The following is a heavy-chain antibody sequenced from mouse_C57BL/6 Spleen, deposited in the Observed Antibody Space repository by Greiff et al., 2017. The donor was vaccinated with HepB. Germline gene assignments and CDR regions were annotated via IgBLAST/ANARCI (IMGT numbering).Heavy chain of an antibody. CDR1: GYTFTSYW. J-gene: IGHJ2*01. CDR2: IYPGSGST. V-gene: IGHV1-55*01. Sequence: VQLQQSGAELVKPGASVKMSCKASGYTFTSYWITWVKQRPGQGLEWIGDIYPGSGSTNYNEKFKSKATLTVDTSSSTAYMQLSSLTSEDSAVYYCAISPSYYYGSSYEDDWGQGTTLTVSS. CDR3: AISPSYYYGSSYEDD. D-gene: IGHD1-1*01.